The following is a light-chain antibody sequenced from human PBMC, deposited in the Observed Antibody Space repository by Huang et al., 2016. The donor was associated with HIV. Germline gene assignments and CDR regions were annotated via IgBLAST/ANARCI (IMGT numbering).Light chain of an antibody. CDR2: GAS. CDR3: QQLSTYPRT. V-gene: IGKV1-9*01. Sequence: IPLTQSPSSLSASVGDRVTITCRASEGIGNYLAWYQQKPGKAPKLLVYGASTLQNGFPSIFSGTGSGTHFTLTISSLQPEDFATYYCQQLSTYPRTFGQGTKVEIK. CDR1: EGIGNY. J-gene: IGKJ1*01.